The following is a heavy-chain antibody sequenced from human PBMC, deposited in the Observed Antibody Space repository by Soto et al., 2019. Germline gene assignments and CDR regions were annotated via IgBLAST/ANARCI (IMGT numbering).Heavy chain of an antibody. J-gene: IGHJ4*02. CDR2: INAGNGNT. CDR1: GYTFTSYA. Sequence: QVQLVQSGAEVKKPGASVKVSCKASGYTFTSYAMHWVRQAPGQRLEWMGWINAGNGNTKYSQKFQGRVTITRDTSASTAYMELSSLRSEDTAVYYCARVTVPYSSSWYFDYWGQGTLVTVSS. V-gene: IGHV1-3*01. D-gene: IGHD6-13*01. CDR3: ARVTVPYSSSWYFDY.